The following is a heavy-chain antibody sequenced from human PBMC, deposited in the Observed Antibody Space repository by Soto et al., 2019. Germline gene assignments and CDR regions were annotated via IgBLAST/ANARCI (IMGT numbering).Heavy chain of an antibody. J-gene: IGHJ4*02. V-gene: IGHV3-66*01. Sequence: EVQLVESGGGVVQPGGCLRLSCAASGITVSTNFMSWVRQTPGRGLEWVSILSSGGNRYYPDSVKGRFTISRDNAKNTVFVQMNTLRPDATAVYFCARDSHSPNRFDRWGQGTLVIVSS. D-gene: IGHD1-26*01. CDR1: GITVSTNF. CDR3: ARDSHSPNRFDR. CDR2: LSSGGNR.